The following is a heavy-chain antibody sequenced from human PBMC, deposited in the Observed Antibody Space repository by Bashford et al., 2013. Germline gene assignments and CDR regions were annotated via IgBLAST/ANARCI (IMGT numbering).Heavy chain of an antibody. CDR1: GFNINTYN. CDR2: ISSGSSYI. Sequence: GSLRLSCAASGFNINTYNMNWVRQAPGKGLEWISSISSGSSYIYSADSMKGRFTISRDNAKNSLYLQMSSLRVEDTAVYYCARDTDYATERKRLLDYWGQGTLVTVSS. CDR3: ARDTDYATERKRLLDY. V-gene: IGHV3-21*01. J-gene: IGHJ4*02. D-gene: IGHD3-16*01.